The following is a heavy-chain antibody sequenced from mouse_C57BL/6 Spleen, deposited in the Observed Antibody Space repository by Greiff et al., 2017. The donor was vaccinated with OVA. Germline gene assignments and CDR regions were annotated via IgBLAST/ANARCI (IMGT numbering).Heavy chain of an antibody. J-gene: IGHJ2*01. D-gene: IGHD1-1*01. CDR2: ISYDGSN. CDR1: GYSITSGYY. CDR3: ARGNYGSSYVYYFDY. Sequence: EVQLQESGPGLVKPSQSLSLTCSVTGYSITSGYYWNWIRQFPGNKLEWMGYISYDGSNNYNPSLKNRISITRDTSKNQFFLKLNSVTTEDTATYYCARGNYGSSYVYYFDYWGQGTTLTVSS. V-gene: IGHV3-6*01.